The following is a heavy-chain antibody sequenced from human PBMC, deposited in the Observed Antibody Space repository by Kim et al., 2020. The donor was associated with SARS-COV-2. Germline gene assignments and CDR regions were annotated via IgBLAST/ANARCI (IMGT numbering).Heavy chain of an antibody. CDR3: AKVYCSGGSCYIHAFDI. CDR1: GGTFSSYA. D-gene: IGHD2-15*01. CDR2: IIPIFGTA. V-gene: IGHV1-69*06. Sequence: SVKVSCKASGGTFSSYAISWVRQAPGQGLEWMGGIIPIFGTANYAQKFQGRVTITADKSTSTAYMELSSLRSEDTAVYYCAKVYCSGGSCYIHAFDIWGQGTMVTVSS. J-gene: IGHJ3*02.